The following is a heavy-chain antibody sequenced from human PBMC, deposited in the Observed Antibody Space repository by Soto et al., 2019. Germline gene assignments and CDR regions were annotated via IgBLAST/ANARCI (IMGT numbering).Heavy chain of an antibody. CDR2: IIPIVGTA. CDR3: AKLGGYNWNYVPLGYFDY. CDR1: GGTFSSYA. V-gene: IGHV1-69*01. Sequence: QVQLVQSGAEVKKPGSSVKVSCKASGGTFSSYAISWVRQAPGQGLEWMGGIIPIVGTANYAQKFQGRVTITADESTSPAYMELRSLRSEDTAVYYCAKLGGYNWNYVPLGYFDYWGQGTLVTVSS. D-gene: IGHD1-7*01. J-gene: IGHJ4*02.